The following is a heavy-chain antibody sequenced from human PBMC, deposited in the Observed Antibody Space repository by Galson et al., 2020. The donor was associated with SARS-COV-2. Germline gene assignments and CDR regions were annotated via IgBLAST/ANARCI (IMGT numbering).Heavy chain of an antibody. CDR2: INPNSGGT. J-gene: IGHJ4*02. Sequence: ASVKVSCKASGYTFTGYYMHWVRQAPGQGLEWMGWINPNSGGTNYAQKFQGRVTMTRDTSISTAYMELSRLRSDDTAVYYCARAASAGWLGLFDYWGQGTLVTVSS. CDR3: ARAASAGWLGLFDY. CDR1: GYTFTGYY. D-gene: IGHD6-19*01. V-gene: IGHV1-2*02.